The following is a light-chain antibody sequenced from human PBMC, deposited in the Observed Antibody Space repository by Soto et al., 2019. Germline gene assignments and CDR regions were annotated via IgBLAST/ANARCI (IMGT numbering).Light chain of an antibody. V-gene: IGKV3-20*01. J-gene: IGKJ3*01. CDR3: QHYGTSAL. Sequence: EIVLTQSPGTLSLSPGERATLSCRASQSVSSSYLAWYQQKPGQAPRLLIYDASRATGIPDRFSASGSGTDFTLTITRLEPDDFAVYYWQHYGTSALFGPGTKVEI. CDR2: DAS. CDR1: QSVSSSY.